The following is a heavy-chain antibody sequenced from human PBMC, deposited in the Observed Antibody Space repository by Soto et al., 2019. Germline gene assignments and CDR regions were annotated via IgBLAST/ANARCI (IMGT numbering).Heavy chain of an antibody. Sequence: SETLSLTCTVSGGSISSYYWSWIRQPPGKGLEWIGYIYYSGSTNYNPSLKSRVTISVDTSKNQFSLKLSSVTAADTAVYYCARDFDYGSGSYYNDYGMDVWGQGTTVTVSS. D-gene: IGHD3-10*01. CDR2: IYYSGST. J-gene: IGHJ6*02. CDR1: GGSISSYY. V-gene: IGHV4-59*01. CDR3: ARDFDYGSGSYYNDYGMDV.